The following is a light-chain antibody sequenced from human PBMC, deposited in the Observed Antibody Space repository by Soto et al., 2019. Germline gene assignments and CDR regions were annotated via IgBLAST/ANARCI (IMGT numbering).Light chain of an antibody. J-gene: IGKJ2*01. V-gene: IGKV1-9*01. Sequence: DIQLTQSPSFLSASVGDRVTITCRASQGISSYLAWFQQKPGKAPNLLIYVASTLQSGVPPRFSGSGSGTEFTLTISSLQPEDFATYYCQQLNSYPITFGQGTKLEIK. CDR1: QGISSY. CDR3: QQLNSYPIT. CDR2: VAS.